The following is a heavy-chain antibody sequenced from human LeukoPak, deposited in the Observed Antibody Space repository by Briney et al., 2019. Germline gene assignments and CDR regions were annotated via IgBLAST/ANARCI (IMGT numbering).Heavy chain of an antibody. D-gene: IGHD6-6*01. V-gene: IGHV3-73*01. Sequence: GGSLRLSCTASGFMFSGSAMHWVRQASGKGLEWVGRIRSKANSYATAYAASVEGRFTISRDDSKNTAYLQMNSLRAEDTAVYYCAKGVAARPPPIYYYYGMDVWGQGTTVTVSS. CDR2: IRSKANSYAT. J-gene: IGHJ6*02. CDR3: AKGVAARPPPIYYYYGMDV. CDR1: GFMFSGSA.